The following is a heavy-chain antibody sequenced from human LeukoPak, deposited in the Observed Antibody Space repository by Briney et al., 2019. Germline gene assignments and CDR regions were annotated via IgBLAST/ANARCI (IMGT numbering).Heavy chain of an antibody. D-gene: IGHD5-18*01. CDR1: GFTFSSYA. CDR2: ISYDGSNK. V-gene: IGHV3-30*04. J-gene: IGHJ4*02. Sequence: GGSLRLSCAASGFTFSSYAMHWVRQAPGKGLEWVAVISYDGSNKYYADSVKGRFTISRDNSKNTLYLQMNSLRAEDTAVYYCARDGNSRIQLWLIPYYFDYWGQGTLVTVSS. CDR3: ARDGNSRIQLWLIPYYFDY.